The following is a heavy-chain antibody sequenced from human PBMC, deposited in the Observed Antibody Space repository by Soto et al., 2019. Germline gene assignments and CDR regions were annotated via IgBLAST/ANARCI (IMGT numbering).Heavy chain of an antibody. D-gene: IGHD5-12*01. CDR3: ARKKSVVWWPTTSPFDY. CDR1: GGSFSGYY. Sequence: PSETLSLTCAVYGGSFSGYYWSWIRQPPGKGLEWIGEINHSGSTNYNPSLKSRVTISVDTSKNQFSLKLSSVTAADTAVYYCARKKSVVWWPTTSPFDYWGQGTLVTVSS. CDR2: INHSGST. J-gene: IGHJ4*02. V-gene: IGHV4-34*01.